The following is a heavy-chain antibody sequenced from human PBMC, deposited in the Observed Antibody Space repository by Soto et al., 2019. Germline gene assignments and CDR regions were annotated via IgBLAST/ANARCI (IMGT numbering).Heavy chain of an antibody. V-gene: IGHV4-39*01. CDR3: ARHRIEVVWRGFDF. Sequence: SENLSLTCTVSTASSSFTNSYWGWIRQPPGKGLQWIGSSSYNGGTFYNPSLKGRVVISFDTSKKQSSLQVTSVTAADTAVYFCARHRIEVVWRGFDFWGQGSPVTVS. D-gene: IGHD3-10*01. CDR1: TASSSFTNSY. J-gene: IGHJ4*02. CDR2: SSYNGGT.